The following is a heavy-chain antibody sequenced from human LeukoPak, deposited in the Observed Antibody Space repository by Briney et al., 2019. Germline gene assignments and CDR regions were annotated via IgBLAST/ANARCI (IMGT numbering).Heavy chain of an antibody. V-gene: IGHV3-30*03. D-gene: IGHD5-18*01. CDR1: GFNFSSYV. Sequence: GGSLRLSCAACGFNFSSYVMHWVRQAPGKGLEWVAVISYDGSNKYYADSVKGRFTISRDNSKNTLYLQMNSLRAEDTAVYYCTISADDVGYPLGYGGQGTLVTVSS. J-gene: IGHJ4*02. CDR2: ISYDGSNK. CDR3: TISADDVGYPLGY.